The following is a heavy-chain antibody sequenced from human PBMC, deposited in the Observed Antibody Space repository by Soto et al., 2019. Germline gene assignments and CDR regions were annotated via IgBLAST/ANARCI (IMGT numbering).Heavy chain of an antibody. CDR2: IIPSFGTA. CDR3: ARDINTAMVRGNYGMDV. J-gene: IGHJ6*02. Sequence: QVQLVQSGAEVKKPGSSVTVSCTASGGTFSSYAISWVRQAPGQGLEWMGGIIPSFGTANYAQTFQGRVTITADESTSTAYMELSSLRSEDTAVYYCARDINTAMVRGNYGMDVWGQGTTVTVSS. D-gene: IGHD5-18*01. V-gene: IGHV1-69*01. CDR1: GGTFSSYA.